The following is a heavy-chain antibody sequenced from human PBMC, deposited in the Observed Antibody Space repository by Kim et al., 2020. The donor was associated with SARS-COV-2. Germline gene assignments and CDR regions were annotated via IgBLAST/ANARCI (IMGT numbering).Heavy chain of an antibody. CDR3: ARDLADFWVGYCCGIDV. CDR1: GFTFSSYG. Sequence: GGSLRLSCAASGFTFSSYGMHWVRQAPGKGLEWVAVIWYDGSNKYYADSVKGRFTISRDNSKNTLYLQMNSLRAEDTAVYYCARDLADFWVGYCCGIDVWGQGTTVTVSS. V-gene: IGHV3-33*01. D-gene: IGHD3-3*01. CDR2: IWYDGSNK. J-gene: IGHJ6*02.